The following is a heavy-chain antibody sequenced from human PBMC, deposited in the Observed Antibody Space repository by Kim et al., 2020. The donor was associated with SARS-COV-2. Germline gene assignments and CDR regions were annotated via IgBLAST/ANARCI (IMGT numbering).Heavy chain of an antibody. CDR3: ARDGPYYYDSSVQGAFDI. D-gene: IGHD3-22*01. V-gene: IGHV4-31*02. Sequence: KSRVTISVDTSKNQFSLKLSSVTAADTAVYYCARDGPYYYDSSVQGAFDIWGQGTMVTVSS. J-gene: IGHJ3*02.